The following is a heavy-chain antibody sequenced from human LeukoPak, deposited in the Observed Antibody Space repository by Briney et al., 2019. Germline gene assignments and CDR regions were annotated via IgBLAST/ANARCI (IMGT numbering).Heavy chain of an antibody. Sequence: GGSLRLSCAASGFTFSRYSMNWVRQAPGKGLEWILYITSTSSYILFADSVKGRLTISRDNAKNSLYLQMNSQRDEDTAIYYCVRDRDWDFDIWGQGTMVSV. D-gene: IGHD2-21*01. J-gene: IGHJ3*02. CDR3: VRDRDWDFDI. CDR2: ITSTSSYI. V-gene: IGHV3-21*05. CDR1: GFTFSRYS.